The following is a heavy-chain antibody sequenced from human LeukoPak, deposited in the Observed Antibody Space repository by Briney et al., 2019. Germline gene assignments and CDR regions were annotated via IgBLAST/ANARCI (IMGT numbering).Heavy chain of an antibody. V-gene: IGHV3-48*01. CDR1: GFTFSSYS. D-gene: IGHD2-2*02. Sequence: GGSLRLSCAAYGFTFSSYSMNWVRQAPGKGLEWVSYISSSSSTIYYADSVKGRFTISRDNAKNSLYLQMNSLRAEDTAVYYCAGSPAAILFDYWGQGTLVTVSS. J-gene: IGHJ4*02. CDR3: AGSPAAILFDY. CDR2: ISSSSSTI.